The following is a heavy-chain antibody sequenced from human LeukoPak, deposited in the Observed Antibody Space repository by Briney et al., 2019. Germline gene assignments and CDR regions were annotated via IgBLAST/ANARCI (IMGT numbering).Heavy chain of an antibody. J-gene: IGHJ5*02. D-gene: IGHD3-22*01. CDR3: ARGLDSSGYYYVDNWFDP. CDR1: GGSFSGYY. Sequence: SETLSLTCAVYGGSFSGYYWSWIRQPPGKGLEWIGEINHSRSTNYNPSLKSRVTISVDTSKNQFSLKLSSVTAADTAVYYCARGLDSSGYYYVDNWFDPWGQGTLVTVSS. V-gene: IGHV4-34*01. CDR2: INHSRST.